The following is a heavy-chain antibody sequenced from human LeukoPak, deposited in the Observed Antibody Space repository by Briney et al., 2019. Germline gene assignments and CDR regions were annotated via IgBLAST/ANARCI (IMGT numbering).Heavy chain of an antibody. D-gene: IGHD5-24*01. J-gene: IGHJ4*02. V-gene: IGHV3-48*01. CDR2: ISTSSNRI. Sequence: GGSLRLSCAASGFTFSSYGMNWVRQAPGKGLEWVSYISTSSNRIDYADSVKGRFTMSRDNAKNLLYLQMNSLRVEDTAVYYCAREGDAYSLRKYFDYWGQGTLVTVSS. CDR1: GFTFSSYG. CDR3: AREGDAYSLRKYFDY.